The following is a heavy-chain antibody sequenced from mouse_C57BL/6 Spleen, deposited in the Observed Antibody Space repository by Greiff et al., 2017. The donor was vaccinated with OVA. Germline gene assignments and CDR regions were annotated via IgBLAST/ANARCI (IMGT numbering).Heavy chain of an antibody. D-gene: IGHD3-2*02. J-gene: IGHJ3*01. CDR1: GFTFSSYA. CDR2: ISDGGSYT. CDR3: AREGDSSGYLFAY. V-gene: IGHV5-4*01. Sequence: EVQGVESGGGLVKPGGSLKLSCAASGFTFSSYAMSWVRQTPEKRLEWVATISDGGSYTYYPDNVKGRFTISRDNAKNNLYLQMSHLKSEDTAMYYCAREGDSSGYLFAYWGQGTLVTVSA.